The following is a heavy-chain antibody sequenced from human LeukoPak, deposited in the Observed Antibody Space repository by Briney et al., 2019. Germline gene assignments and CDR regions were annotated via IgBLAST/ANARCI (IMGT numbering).Heavy chain of an antibody. V-gene: IGHV3-15*01. CDR3: TTDSYYYDSQYYFDY. Sequence: GGSLRLSCAASGFTVSSNYMSWVRQAPGKGLEWVGRIKSKTDGGTTDYAAPVKGRFTISRDDSKNTLYLQMNSLKTEDTAVYYCTTDSYYYDSQYYFDYWGQGTLVTVSS. J-gene: IGHJ4*02. D-gene: IGHD3-22*01. CDR1: GFTVSSNY. CDR2: IKSKTDGGTT.